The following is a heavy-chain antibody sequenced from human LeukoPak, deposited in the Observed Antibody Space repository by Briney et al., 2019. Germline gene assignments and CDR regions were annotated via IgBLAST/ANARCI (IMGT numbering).Heavy chain of an antibody. D-gene: IGHD6-6*01. J-gene: IGHJ4*02. Sequence: GASVKVSCKASGYTFTSYDINWVRQATGQGLEWMGWMNPNSGNTGYAQKFQGRVTMTRNTSISTAYMELSSLRSEDTAVYYCARGALSIAARPPLPDCWGQGTLVTVSS. CDR2: MNPNSGNT. CDR1: GYTFTSYD. CDR3: ARGALSIAARPPLPDC. V-gene: IGHV1-8*01.